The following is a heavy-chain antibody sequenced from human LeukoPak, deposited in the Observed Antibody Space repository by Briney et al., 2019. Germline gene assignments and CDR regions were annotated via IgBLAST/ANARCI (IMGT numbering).Heavy chain of an antibody. Sequence: NPSENLSLNCTVSGGSISSSYYYWGWIRQPPGKGLEWIGSIYYSGSTYYNPSLKSRVTISVDTSKNQFSLRLSSVTAADTAVYYCARGGSYSPFVYWGQGTLVTVS. J-gene: IGHJ4*02. CDR3: ARGGSYSPFVY. V-gene: IGHV4-39*01. D-gene: IGHD1-26*01. CDR2: IYYSGST. CDR1: GGSISSSYYY.